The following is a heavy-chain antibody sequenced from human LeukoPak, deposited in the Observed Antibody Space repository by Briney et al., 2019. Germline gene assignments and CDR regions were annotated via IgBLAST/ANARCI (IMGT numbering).Heavy chain of an antibody. CDR2: ITGDAGAK. D-gene: IGHD3-22*01. Sequence: PGESLRLSCTASGFTFDRFSMHWVRQAPGKGLQWVALITGDAGAKYYADSVRGRFTISRDNSKSSLYLQLNRVTTEDTAFYSCARGSYDSSGPNWFDPWGQGTLVTVSS. CDR3: ARGSYDSSGPNWFDP. CDR1: GFTFDRFS. V-gene: IGHV3-43*02. J-gene: IGHJ5*02.